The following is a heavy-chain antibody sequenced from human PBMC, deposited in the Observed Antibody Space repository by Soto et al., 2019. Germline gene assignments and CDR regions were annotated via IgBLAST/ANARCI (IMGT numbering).Heavy chain of an antibody. V-gene: IGHV4-31*03. CDR1: GGSSSSGDYY. CDR2: IYYSGST. CDR3: ARWWSGSRQGFDP. J-gene: IGHJ5*02. D-gene: IGHD3-3*01. Sequence: SETLSLTCTVSGGSSSSGDYYWSWIRQHPGKGLEWIGYIYYSGSTYYNPSLKSRVTISVDTSKNQFSLKLSSVTAADTAVYYCARWWSGSRQGFDPWGQGTPVTVSS.